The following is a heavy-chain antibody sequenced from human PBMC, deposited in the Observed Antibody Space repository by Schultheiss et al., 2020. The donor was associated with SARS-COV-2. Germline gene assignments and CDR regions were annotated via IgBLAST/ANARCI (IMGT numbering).Heavy chain of an antibody. CDR2: IYHSGST. CDR1: GYSISSGYY. Sequence: SETLSLACAVYGYSISSGYYWSWIRQPPGKGLEWIGYIYHSGSTYYNPSLKSRVTISVDTSKNQFSLKLSSVTAADTAVYYCARLKGGDYVGYLHWFDPWGQGTLVTVSS. CDR3: ARLKGGDYVGYLHWFDP. D-gene: IGHD4-17*01. V-gene: IGHV4-38-2*01. J-gene: IGHJ5*02.